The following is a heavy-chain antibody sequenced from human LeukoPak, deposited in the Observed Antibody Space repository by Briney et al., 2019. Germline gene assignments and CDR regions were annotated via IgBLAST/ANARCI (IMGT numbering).Heavy chain of an antibody. V-gene: IGHV1-3*01. D-gene: IGHD4-17*01. CDR2: INAGNGNT. CDR1: GYTFTSYA. J-gene: IGHJ6*02. Sequence: ASVKVSCKASGYTFTSYAMHWVRQAPGQRLEWMGWINAGNGNTKYSQKFQGRVTITRDTSASTAYMELSSLRSEDTAVYYCARTRAVYGDQTYYYYGMDVWGQGTTVTVSS. CDR3: ARTRAVYGDQTYYYYGMDV.